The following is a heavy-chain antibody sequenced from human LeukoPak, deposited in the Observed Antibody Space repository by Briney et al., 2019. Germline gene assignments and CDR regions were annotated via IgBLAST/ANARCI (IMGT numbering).Heavy chain of an antibody. Sequence: GGSLRLSCVASGFIFSRYSMHWVRQIPGKGLEYVSAVNDDGDRTYYADSVKARFTISRDNSKNTLFLQMGSLRVEDMAVYYCARVGDLNFYDFWGQGTLVTVSS. CDR2: VNDDGDRT. D-gene: IGHD1-20*01. CDR3: ARVGDLNFYDF. J-gene: IGHJ4*02. V-gene: IGHV3-64*02. CDR1: GFIFSRYS.